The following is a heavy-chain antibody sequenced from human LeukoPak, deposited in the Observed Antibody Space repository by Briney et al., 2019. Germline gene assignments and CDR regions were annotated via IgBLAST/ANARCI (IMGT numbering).Heavy chain of an antibody. CDR2: IIPIFGTA. CDR3: ARLRDGYNPDFDY. Sequence: SVKVSCKASGGTFSSYAISWVRQAPGQGLEWMGGIIPIFGTANYAQKFQGRVTITTDESTSTAYMELSSLRSEDTAVYYCARLRDGYNPDFDYWGQGTLVTVSS. V-gene: IGHV1-69*05. J-gene: IGHJ4*02. CDR1: GGTFSSYA. D-gene: IGHD5-24*01.